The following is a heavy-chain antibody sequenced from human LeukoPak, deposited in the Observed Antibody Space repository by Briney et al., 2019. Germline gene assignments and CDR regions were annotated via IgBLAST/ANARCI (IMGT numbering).Heavy chain of an antibody. V-gene: IGHV3-23*01. Sequence: GGSLRLSCAASGFTFSSYAMTWVRQAPGKGLEWVSTIGHSGGDTYYADSVKGRFTLSRDNSKNTLYLQMNSLRAEDTALYYCAKDLSLYTSSASTFDSWGQGTLVTVSS. CDR3: AKDLSLYTSSASTFDS. CDR2: IGHSGGDT. J-gene: IGHJ4*02. CDR1: GFTFSSYA. D-gene: IGHD6-6*01.